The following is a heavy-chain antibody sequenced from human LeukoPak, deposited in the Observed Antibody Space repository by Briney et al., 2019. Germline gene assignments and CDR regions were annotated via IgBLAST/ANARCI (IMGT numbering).Heavy chain of an antibody. D-gene: IGHD3-10*01. CDR3: ARCHDYGSGTYPLDY. J-gene: IGHJ4*02. CDR1: GFTVSSNY. Sequence: GGSLRLSCAASGFTVSSNYMDWVRQAPGKGLEWVGRTRNKAKSYTTDYAASVEGRFTIPRDNSQNSLYLQMNSLKTEDTAVYYCARCHDYGSGTYPLDYWGQGTLVTVSS. CDR2: TRNKAKSYTT. V-gene: IGHV3-72*01.